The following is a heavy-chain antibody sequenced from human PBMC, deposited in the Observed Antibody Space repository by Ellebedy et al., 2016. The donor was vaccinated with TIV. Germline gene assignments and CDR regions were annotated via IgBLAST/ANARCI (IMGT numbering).Heavy chain of an antibody. J-gene: IGHJ5*02. D-gene: IGHD4-17*01. CDR3: ARRGSYGDYAVQINSWFDT. V-gene: IGHV3-7*01. CDR2: IYQDGSQK. Sequence: PGGSLRLSCAASGFNFRSYWMGWVRQAPGKGLEWVANIYQDGSQKYYVDSAEGRFTISRDNADNSLFLQMSSLRAEDTAVYYCARRGSYGDYAVQINSWFDTWGRGTLVAVSS. CDR1: GFNFRSYW.